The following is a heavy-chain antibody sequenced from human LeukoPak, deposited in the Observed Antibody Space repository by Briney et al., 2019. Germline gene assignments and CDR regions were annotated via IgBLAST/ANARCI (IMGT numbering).Heavy chain of an antibody. CDR3: ARGYSGDIVVVPAAISRYYYYMDV. J-gene: IGHJ6*03. V-gene: IGHV1-8*01. Sequence: ASVKVSCRASGYTFTSYDINWVRQATGQGLEWMGWMNPNSGNTGYAQKFQGRVTMTRNTSISTAYMELSSLRSEDTAVYYCARGYSGDIVVVPAAISRYYYYMDVWGKGATVTVSS. D-gene: IGHD2-2*02. CDR2: MNPNSGNT. CDR1: GYTFTSYD.